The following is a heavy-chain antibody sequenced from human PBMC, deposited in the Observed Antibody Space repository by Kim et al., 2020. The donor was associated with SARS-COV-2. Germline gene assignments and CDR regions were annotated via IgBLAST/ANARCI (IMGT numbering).Heavy chain of an antibody. CDR1: GGSISSYY. V-gene: IGHV4-59*08. J-gene: IGHJ6*02. CDR3: ARHEDGSGSYGRLGYYGMDV. D-gene: IGHD3-10*01. CDR2: IYYSGST. Sequence: SETLSLTCTVSGGSISSYYWSWIRQPPGKGLEWIGYIYYSGSTNYNPSLKSRVTISVDTSKNQFSLKLSSVTAADTAVYYCARHEDGSGSYGRLGYYGMDVWGQGTTVTVSS.